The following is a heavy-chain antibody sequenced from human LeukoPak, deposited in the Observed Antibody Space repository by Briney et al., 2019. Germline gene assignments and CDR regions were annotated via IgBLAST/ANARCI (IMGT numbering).Heavy chain of an antibody. D-gene: IGHD2-15*01. J-gene: IGHJ6*02. CDR2: IYSCGST. CDR1: GFTVSSNY. Sequence: PGGSLRLSCAASGFTVSSNYMSWVRQAPGKGLEWVSVIYSCGSTYYADSVKGRFTISRDNSKNTLYLQMNSLRAEDTAVYYCARDRWELLSNSYHYCGLDVWGQGTTVTVSS. CDR3: ARDRWELLSNSYHYCGLDV. V-gene: IGHV3-66*03.